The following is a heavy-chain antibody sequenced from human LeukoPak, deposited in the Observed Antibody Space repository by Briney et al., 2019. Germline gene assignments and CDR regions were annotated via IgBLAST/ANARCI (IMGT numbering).Heavy chain of an antibody. Sequence: GGSLRLSCAASGFSFSTYAMSWVRQAPGKGLEWVSAISGSGDSTYYADSVKGRFTVSRDNSKNTLYLQMNSLRAEDTAVYYCAKDRAYCGGDCYHFDYWGQGTLVTVSS. CDR3: AKDRAYCGGDCYHFDY. D-gene: IGHD2-21*02. J-gene: IGHJ4*02. V-gene: IGHV3-23*01. CDR1: GFSFSTYA. CDR2: ISGSGDST.